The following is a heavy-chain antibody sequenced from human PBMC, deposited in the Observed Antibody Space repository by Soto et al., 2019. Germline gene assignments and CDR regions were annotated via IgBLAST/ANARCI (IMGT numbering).Heavy chain of an antibody. CDR1: GGSLSSYY. Sequence: PSETLSLTCTVSGGSLSSYYWSWIRRPPGMGLEWIASISYSGTTNYNSSLKSRVTISIDTSKNQFSLKFNSVTAADTAVYYCARDLFSMVRGVTSTVYYYAMDVWGQGTTVT. D-gene: IGHD3-10*01. CDR3: ARDLFSMVRGVTSTVYYYAMDV. CDR2: ISYSGTT. V-gene: IGHV4-59*01. J-gene: IGHJ6*02.